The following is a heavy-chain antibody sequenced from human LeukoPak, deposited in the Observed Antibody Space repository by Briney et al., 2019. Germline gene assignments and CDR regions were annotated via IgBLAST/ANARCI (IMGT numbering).Heavy chain of an antibody. V-gene: IGHV3-48*01. Sequence: PGGCLRLSRAASGFTPRSYAMNCVREAPGKGLEWFSVINSNSPNIYYADSVKGRFTISRDKAKSTLYLQMDSLRAEDTGVYYCARDTWYSNSWLHAFDIWGQGTMVTVSS. D-gene: IGHD6-13*01. CDR1: GFTPRSYA. CDR3: ARDTWYSNSWLHAFDI. CDR2: INSNSPNI. J-gene: IGHJ3*02.